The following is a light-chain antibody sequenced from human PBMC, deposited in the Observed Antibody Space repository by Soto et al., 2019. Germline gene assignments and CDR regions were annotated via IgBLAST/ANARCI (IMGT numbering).Light chain of an antibody. CDR2: EVS. Sequence: QSVLTQPASVSGSPGQSVTISCTGTSSDVGAYNYVSLYQQHPGKAPKLMIYEVSNRPSGVSNRFSGSKSGNTASLTISGLQAEDEADYYCNSYTGSSTRFVFGTGTKLTVL. CDR1: SSDVGAYNY. J-gene: IGLJ1*01. CDR3: NSYTGSSTRFV. V-gene: IGLV2-14*01.